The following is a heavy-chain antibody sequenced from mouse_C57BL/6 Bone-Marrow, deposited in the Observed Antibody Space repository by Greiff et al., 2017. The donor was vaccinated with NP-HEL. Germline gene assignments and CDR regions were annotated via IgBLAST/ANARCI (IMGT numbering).Heavy chain of an antibody. CDR2: IYPSDSET. CDR3: ARVYDYDGYWYFDV. V-gene: IGHV1-61*01. D-gene: IGHD2-4*01. CDR1: GYTFTSYR. Sequence: QVQLQQPGAELVRPGSSVKLSCKASGYTFTSYRMDWVKQRPGQGLEWIGNIYPSDSETHYNQKFKDKATLTVDKSSSTAYMQLSSLTSEDSAVYYCARVYDYDGYWYFDVWGTGTTVTVSS. J-gene: IGHJ1*03.